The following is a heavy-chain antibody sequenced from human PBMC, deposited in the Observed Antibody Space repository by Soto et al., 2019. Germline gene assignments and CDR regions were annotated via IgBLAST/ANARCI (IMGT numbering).Heavy chain of an antibody. CDR1: GFTFSSYG. D-gene: IGHD3-22*01. Sequence: QVQLVESGGGVVQPGRSLRLSCAASGFTFSSYGMHWVRQAPGKGLEWVAVIWYDGSNKYYADSVKGRFTISRDNSKNTLYLQMNSLRAEDTAVYYCARDGYGNDAFDIWGQGTMVTVSS. V-gene: IGHV3-33*01. J-gene: IGHJ3*02. CDR2: IWYDGSNK. CDR3: ARDGYGNDAFDI.